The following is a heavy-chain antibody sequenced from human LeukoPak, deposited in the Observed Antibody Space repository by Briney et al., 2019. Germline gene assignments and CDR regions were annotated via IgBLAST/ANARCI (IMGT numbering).Heavy chain of an antibody. CDR1: GYSFTSYW. Sequence: GESLKISCKGSGYSFTSYWIAWVRQMPGKGLEWMGIIYPGDSDTRYSPSFQGQVTISADKSISTAYLQWSSLKASDTAMYYCARHRYSSGWYLRDWFDPWGQGTLVTVSS. CDR3: ARHRYSSGWYLRDWFDP. V-gene: IGHV5-51*01. J-gene: IGHJ5*02. D-gene: IGHD6-19*01. CDR2: IYPGDSDT.